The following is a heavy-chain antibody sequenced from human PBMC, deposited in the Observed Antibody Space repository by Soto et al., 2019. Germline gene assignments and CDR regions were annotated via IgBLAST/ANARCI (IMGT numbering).Heavy chain of an antibody. CDR2: ISAYNVNT. CDR1: GYTFTSYG. V-gene: IGHV1-18*01. J-gene: IGHJ5*02. D-gene: IGHD2-8*02. CDR3: ARDSGTGWFDP. Sequence: QVQLVQSGAEVKKPGASVKVSCKASGYTFTSYGITWVRQAPGPGLEWVGSISAYNVNTNYAQKIQGRVTMTTATSTSPASMDLRSLRSADTAVYYCARDSGTGWFDPWGQGTLVTVSS.